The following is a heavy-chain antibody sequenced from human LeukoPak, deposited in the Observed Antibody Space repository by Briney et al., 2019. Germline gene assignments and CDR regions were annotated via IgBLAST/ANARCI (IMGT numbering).Heavy chain of an antibody. D-gene: IGHD3-22*01. CDR2: IYYSGST. CDR1: GGSISSGDYY. V-gene: IGHV4-30-4*08. J-gene: IGHJ4*02. Sequence: SQTLSLTCTVSGGSISSGDYYWSWIRQPPGKGLEWIGYIYYSGSTYYNPSLKSRVTISVDTSKNRFSLKLSSVTAADTAVYYCARDRYYDSSGYQGFDYWGQGTLVTVSS. CDR3: ARDRYYDSSGYQGFDY.